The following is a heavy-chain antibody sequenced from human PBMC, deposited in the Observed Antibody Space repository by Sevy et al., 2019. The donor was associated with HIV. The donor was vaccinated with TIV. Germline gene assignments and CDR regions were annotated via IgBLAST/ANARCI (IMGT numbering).Heavy chain of an antibody. D-gene: IGHD3-22*01. CDR1: GFTVTNYA. J-gene: IGHJ3*02. V-gene: IGHV3-23*01. Sequence: GGSLRLSCAASGFTVTNYAMNWVRQAPGKGLEWVSTIFGALGVIYDADSLKGRFTISRDNSKNTVYLQMDSLRAEDTAVYYCAGGRYDSSGSFDAFDIWGQGTMVTVSS. CDR2: IFGALGVI. CDR3: AGGRYDSSGSFDAFDI.